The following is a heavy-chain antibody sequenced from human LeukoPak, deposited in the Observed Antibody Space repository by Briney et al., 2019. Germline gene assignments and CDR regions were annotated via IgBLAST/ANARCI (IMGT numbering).Heavy chain of an antibody. V-gene: IGHV1-2*02. CDR2: INPNSGGT. CDR1: GYXFTGYY. J-gene: IGHJ5*02. Sequence: ASVKVSCKASGYXFTGYYIHWVRQAPGQGLEWKGWINPNSGGTNYAQKFQGRVTMTRDTSISTAYMELSRLRSDDTAVYYCARDLGCSGGSCYNWFDPWGQGTLVTVSS. D-gene: IGHD2-15*01. CDR3: ARDLGCSGGSCYNWFDP.